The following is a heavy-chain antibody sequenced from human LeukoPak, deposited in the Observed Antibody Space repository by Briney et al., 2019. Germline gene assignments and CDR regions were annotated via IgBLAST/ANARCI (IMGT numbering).Heavy chain of an antibody. Sequence: PGGSLRLSCAASGFTFSSYAMSWVRQAPGKGLEWVSAISGNGGSTYYADSVKGRFTISRDNSKNTLYLQMNSLRAEDTAVYYCAKGSGSSWYVGAFDIWGQGTMVTVSS. V-gene: IGHV3-23*01. CDR1: GFTFSSYA. D-gene: IGHD6-13*01. CDR3: AKGSGSSWYVGAFDI. J-gene: IGHJ3*02. CDR2: ISGNGGST.